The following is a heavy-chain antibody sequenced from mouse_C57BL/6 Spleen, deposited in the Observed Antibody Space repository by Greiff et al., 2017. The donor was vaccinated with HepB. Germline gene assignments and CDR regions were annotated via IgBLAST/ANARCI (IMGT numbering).Heavy chain of an antibody. CDR2: IDPETGGT. CDR3: KREGRWSFDY. D-gene: IGHD2-3*01. Sequence: QVQLQQSGAELVRPGASVTLSCKASGYTFTDYEMHWVKQTPVHGLEWIGAIDPETGGTAYNQKFKGKAILTADKSSSTAYMELRSLTSEDSAVYYGKREGRWSFDYWGQGTTLTVSS. CDR1: GYTFTDYE. J-gene: IGHJ2*01. V-gene: IGHV1-15*01.